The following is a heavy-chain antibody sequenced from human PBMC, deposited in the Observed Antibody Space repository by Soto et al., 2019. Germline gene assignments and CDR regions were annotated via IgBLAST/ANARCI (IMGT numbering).Heavy chain of an antibody. Sequence: PSETLSLTCAVSGGSISSGGYSWNWIRQPPGKGLEWIGYIYHSGSTYYSPSLKSRVTISVDGSKNQFFLKLSSVTAADTAVYNCARDERDDYALGYGGQGALVTASS. CDR3: ARDERDDYALGY. CDR2: IYHSGST. J-gene: IGHJ4*02. V-gene: IGHV4-30-2*01. CDR1: GGSISSGGYS. D-gene: IGHD4-17*01.